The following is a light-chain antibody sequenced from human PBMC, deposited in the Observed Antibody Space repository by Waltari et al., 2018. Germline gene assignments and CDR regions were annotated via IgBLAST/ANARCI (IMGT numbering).Light chain of an antibody. CDR1: TLRDSF. CDR3: ASRDSTGSRLV. J-gene: IGLJ1*01. V-gene: IGLV3-19*01. CDR2: ALN. Sequence: SSELTQDPDVSVSLGQTVRITCQGDTLRDSFASWYKQKPGQAPLLVIFALNYRASGVPDRFSGSSSGNTASLTISGAQAEDEAYYYCASRDSTGSRLVFGAGTKVSVL.